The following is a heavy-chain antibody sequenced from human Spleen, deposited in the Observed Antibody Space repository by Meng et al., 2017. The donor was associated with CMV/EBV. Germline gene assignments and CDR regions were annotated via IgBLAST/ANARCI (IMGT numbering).Heavy chain of an antibody. V-gene: IGHV4-59*01. Sequence: SETLSLTCTVSGGSITNFYWSWIRQVPGQGLEWIGFVHHSGSTNYNPSLKSRVTTSVATSKNQIFLNLRSVTAADTAVYYCARVAMVRGVGSMDVWGQGTTVTVSS. J-gene: IGHJ6*02. CDR1: GGSITNFY. CDR2: VHHSGST. CDR3: ARVAMVRGVGSMDV. D-gene: IGHD3-10*01.